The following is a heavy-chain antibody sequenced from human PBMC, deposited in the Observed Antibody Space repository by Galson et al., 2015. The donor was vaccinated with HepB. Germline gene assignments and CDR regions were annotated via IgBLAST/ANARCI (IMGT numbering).Heavy chain of an antibody. V-gene: IGHV4-61*02. CDR3: ARDVPRYYYYMDV. CDR1: GGSISSGSYY. CDR2: MYTSGST. J-gene: IGHJ6*03. Sequence: LSLTCTVSGGSISSGSYYWSWLRQPAGKGLEWIGRMYTSGSTNYNPSLKSRVTMSADTSKNHFSLKLTSVTAADTAVYYCARDVPRYYYYMDVWGKGTTVTVS.